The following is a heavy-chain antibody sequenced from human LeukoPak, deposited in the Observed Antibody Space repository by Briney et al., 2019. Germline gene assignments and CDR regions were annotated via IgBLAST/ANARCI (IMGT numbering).Heavy chain of an antibody. CDR2: ISAYNGNT. J-gene: IGHJ6*02. D-gene: IGHD3-10*01. Sequence: ASVKVSCKASGYTFTGYYMHWVRQAPGQGLEWMGWISAYNGNTNYAQKLQGRVTMTTDTSTSTAYMELRSLRSDDTAVYYCAKGNYGRRYYYYGMDVWGQGTTVTVSS. CDR1: GYTFTGYY. V-gene: IGHV1-18*04. CDR3: AKGNYGRRYYYYGMDV.